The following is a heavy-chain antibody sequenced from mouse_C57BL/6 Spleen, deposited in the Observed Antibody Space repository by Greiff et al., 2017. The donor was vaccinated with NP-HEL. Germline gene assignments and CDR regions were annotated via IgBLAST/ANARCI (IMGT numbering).Heavy chain of an antibody. CDR3: ARWDSYYYAMDY. CDR1: GYTFTSYW. J-gene: IGHJ4*01. D-gene: IGHD4-1*01. V-gene: IGHV1-50*01. CDR2: IDPSDSYT. Sequence: QVQLQQSGAELVKPGASVKLSCKASGYTFTSYWMQWVKQRPGQGLEWIGEIDPSDSYTNYNQKFKGKATLTVDTSSSTAYMQLSSLTSEDSAVYYCARWDSYYYAMDYWGQGTSVTVSS.